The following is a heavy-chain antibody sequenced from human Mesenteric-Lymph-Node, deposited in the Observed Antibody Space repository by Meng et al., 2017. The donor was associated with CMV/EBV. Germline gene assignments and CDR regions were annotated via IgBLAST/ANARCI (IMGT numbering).Heavy chain of an antibody. CDR2: ISYDGSNK. CDR3: ARVLIEAAYYDFWSGYPAFDY. V-gene: IGHV3-30*04. Sequence: GESLKISCAASGFTFSSYAMHWVRQAPGKGLEWVAVISYDGSNKYYADSVKGRFTISRDNSKNTLYLQMNSLRAEDTAVYYCARVLIEAAYYDFWSGYPAFDYWGQGTLVTVSS. J-gene: IGHJ4*02. D-gene: IGHD3-3*01. CDR1: GFTFSSYA.